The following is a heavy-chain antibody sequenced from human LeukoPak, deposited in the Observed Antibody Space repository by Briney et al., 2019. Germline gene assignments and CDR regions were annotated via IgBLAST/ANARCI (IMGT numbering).Heavy chain of an antibody. D-gene: IGHD3-22*01. CDR2: IYHSGGT. Sequence: SETLSLTCTVSGYSINNGYYWGWIRQPPGKGLEWIGSIYHSGGTYYKPSLKSRVTISVDTSKNQFSLKLSSVTATDTAVYFCARGPYSYDSSGAFDIWGQGTMVTVSS. CDR3: ARGPYSYDSSGAFDI. V-gene: IGHV4-38-2*02. CDR1: GYSINNGYY. J-gene: IGHJ3*02.